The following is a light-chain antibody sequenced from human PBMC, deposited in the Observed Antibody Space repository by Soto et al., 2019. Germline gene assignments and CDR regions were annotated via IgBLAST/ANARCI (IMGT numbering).Light chain of an antibody. CDR1: QSVSNN. CDR2: GAY. J-gene: IGKJ1*01. Sequence: IVMTPCPDTLSVCPGETATLSFRASQSVSNNLAWYQQKPGQAPRLLIYGAYTRATGIPARFSGSGSGTEFTLTISSLQSEDFAVYYCQQYNNWPPTFGQGTKVDIK. CDR3: QQYNNWPPT. V-gene: IGKV3-15*01.